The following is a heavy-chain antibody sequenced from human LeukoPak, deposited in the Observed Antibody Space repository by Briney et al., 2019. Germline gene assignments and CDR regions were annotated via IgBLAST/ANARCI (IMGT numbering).Heavy chain of an antibody. J-gene: IGHJ4*02. D-gene: IGHD6-13*01. CDR2: IYHSGSN. CDR1: GYSISSGYY. V-gene: IGHV4-38-2*01. CDR3: ARVPGSSSWYQPRLLWGYFDY. Sequence: SETLSLTCAVSGYSISSGYYWGWIRPPPGKGLEWIGSIYHSGSNYYNPSLKRRVTISVDRSKNQFSLKLSSVTAADTAVYYCARVPGSSSWYQPRLLWGYFDYWGQGTLVTVSS.